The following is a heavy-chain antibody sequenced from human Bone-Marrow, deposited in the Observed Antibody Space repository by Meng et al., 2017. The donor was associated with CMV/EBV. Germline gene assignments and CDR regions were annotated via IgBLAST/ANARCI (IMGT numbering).Heavy chain of an antibody. CDR1: GYTFTSYD. V-gene: IGHV1-2*02. J-gene: IGHJ4*02. D-gene: IGHD2-2*01. CDR2: INPNSGGT. Sequence: VKVSCKASGYTFTSYDINWVRQAPGQGLEWMGWINPNSGGTNYAQKFQGRVTMTRDTSISTAYMELSRLRSDDTAVYYCARAWGYCSSTSCYYFDYWGQGTLVTVSS. CDR3: ARAWGYCSSTSCYYFDY.